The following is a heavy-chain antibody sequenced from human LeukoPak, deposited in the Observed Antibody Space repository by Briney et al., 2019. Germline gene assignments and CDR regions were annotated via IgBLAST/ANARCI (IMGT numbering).Heavy chain of an antibody. CDR2: INPSGGST. V-gene: IGHV1-46*01. J-gene: IGHJ5*02. CDR1: GYTFTSYY. Sequence: ASVNVSCKASGYTFTSYYMNWVRQAAGQGLEWRGIINPSGGSTSYAQKFQGRVTMTRDTSTSTVYMELSSLRSEDTAVYYCARARTDYYDSSGYYHNWFDPWGQGTLVTVSS. CDR3: ARARTDYYDSSGYYHNWFDP. D-gene: IGHD3-22*01.